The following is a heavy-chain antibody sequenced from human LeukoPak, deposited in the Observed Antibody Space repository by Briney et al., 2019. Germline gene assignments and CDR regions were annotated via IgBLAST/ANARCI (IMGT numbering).Heavy chain of an antibody. CDR3: AKDMGKRPTYGGNSAFDY. J-gene: IGHJ4*02. V-gene: IGHV3-9*01. CDR1: GFTFDDYA. CDR2: ISWSSGSI. Sequence: PGGSLRLSCAASGFTFDDYAMHWVRQAPGKGLEWVSGISWSSGSIGYADSVKGRFTISRDNAKNSLYLQMNSLRAEDTALYYCAKDMGKRPTYGGNSAFDYWGQGTLVTVSS. D-gene: IGHD4-23*01.